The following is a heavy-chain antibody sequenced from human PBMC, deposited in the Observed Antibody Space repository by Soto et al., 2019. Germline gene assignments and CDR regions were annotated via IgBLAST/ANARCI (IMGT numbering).Heavy chain of an antibody. CDR2: IIPIFGTA. CDR3: AREGVAGTAEYYYYYYGMDV. D-gene: IGHD6-19*01. Sequence: SVKVSCKASGGTFSSYAISWVRQAPGQGLEWMGGIIPIFGTANYAQKFQGRVTITADESTSTAYMELSSLRSEDTAVYYCAREGVAGTAEYYYYYYGMDVWGQ. CDR1: GGTFSSYA. V-gene: IGHV1-69*13. J-gene: IGHJ6*02.